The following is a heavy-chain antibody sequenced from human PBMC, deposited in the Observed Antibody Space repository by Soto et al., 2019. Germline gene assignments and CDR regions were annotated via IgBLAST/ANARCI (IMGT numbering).Heavy chain of an antibody. CDR2: IWYDGSNK. J-gene: IGHJ3*02. V-gene: IGHV3-33*01. Sequence: GGSLRLSCAASGFTFSSYGMHWVRQAPGKGLEWVAVIWYDGSNKYYADSVKGRFTISRDNSKNTLYLQMNSLRAEDTAVYYCARSSGWSPRGAFDIWGQGTMVTVSS. CDR3: ARSSGWSPRGAFDI. D-gene: IGHD6-19*01. CDR1: GFTFSSYG.